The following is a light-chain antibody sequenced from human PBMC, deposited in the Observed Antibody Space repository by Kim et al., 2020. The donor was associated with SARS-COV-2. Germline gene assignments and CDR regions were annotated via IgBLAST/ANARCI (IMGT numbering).Light chain of an antibody. CDR2: EVS. Sequence: PGQSITISGTGTRRDVGRYNLGSWYQQHPGKAPKLMIYEVSKRPSGVSKRFSGSKSGNTASLTISGLQAEDEADYYCCSYAGSSTLFGGGTQLTVL. V-gene: IGLV2-23*02. CDR3: CSYAGSSTL. J-gene: IGLJ2*01. CDR1: RRDVGRYNL.